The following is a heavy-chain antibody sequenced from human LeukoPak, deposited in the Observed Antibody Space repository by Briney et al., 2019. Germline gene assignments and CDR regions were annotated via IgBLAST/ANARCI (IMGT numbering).Heavy chain of an antibody. V-gene: IGHV3-23*01. CDR1: GFTFYMYA. D-gene: IGHD3-22*01. CDR3: AKDRPNFHENSGHYYRRDGDS. CDR2: MCGTAGCT. J-gene: IGHJ5*01. Sequence: GGSVTLSCQASGFTFYMYAMSWVRQAPGKGLEWVASMCGTAGCTFYPDSVKGRFTISRDNSKNVLYLRMNSLTAEDTAIYYCAKDRPNFHENSGHYYRRDGDSWGQGTLVTVSS.